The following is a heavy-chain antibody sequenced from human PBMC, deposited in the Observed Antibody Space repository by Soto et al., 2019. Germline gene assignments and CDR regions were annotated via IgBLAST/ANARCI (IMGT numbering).Heavy chain of an antibody. CDR2: ISYDGSNK. D-gene: IGHD6-13*01. CDR1: GFTFSSYA. CDR3: ARGPVAAAPLDY. V-gene: IGHV3-30-3*01. Sequence: QVQLVESGGGVVQPGRSLRLSCAASGFTFSSYAMHWVRQAPGKGLEWVAVISYDGSNKYYADSVKGRFTISRDNSKNTLYLQMNSLRAEDTAVYYCARGPVAAAPLDYWGQGTLVTVSS. J-gene: IGHJ4*02.